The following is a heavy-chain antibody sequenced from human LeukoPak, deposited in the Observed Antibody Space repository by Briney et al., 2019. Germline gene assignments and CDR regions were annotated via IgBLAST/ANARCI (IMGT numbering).Heavy chain of an antibody. D-gene: IGHD6-13*01. CDR3: ARVSPAAIIDS. J-gene: IGHJ4*02. Sequence: SETLSLTCNVSGGSISSSSYFWGCIRQPPGKCLEWIGSISHSGGTRSNPSLKSRVTISVDTSKNQFSLKLTSVTAADTAVYHCARVSPAAIIDSWGQGTLVTVSS. CDR2: ISHSGGT. CDR1: GGSISSSSYF. V-gene: IGHV4-39*07.